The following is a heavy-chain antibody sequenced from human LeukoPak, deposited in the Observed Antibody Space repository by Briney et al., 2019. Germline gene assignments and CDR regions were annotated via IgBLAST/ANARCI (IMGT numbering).Heavy chain of an antibody. D-gene: IGHD3-3*02. Sequence: GGSLRLSCAASGFTFSSYSMNWVRQAPGKGLEWVSSISSSSSYIYYADSVKGRFTISRDNAKNSLYLQMNSLRAEDTAVYYCARDLNAPIFGVVISFDYWGQGTPVTVSS. CDR2: ISSSSSYI. CDR3: ARDLNAPIFGVVISFDY. J-gene: IGHJ4*02. CDR1: GFTFSSYS. V-gene: IGHV3-21*01.